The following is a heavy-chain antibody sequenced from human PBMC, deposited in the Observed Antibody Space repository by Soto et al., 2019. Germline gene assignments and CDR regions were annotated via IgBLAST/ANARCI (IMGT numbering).Heavy chain of an antibody. CDR3: ARAGILGLSY. Sequence: SETLSLTCTVSGGSISSYYWSWIRQPPGKGLEWIGYIYYSGSTNYNPSLKSRVTISVDTSKNQFSLKLSSVTAADTAVYYCARAGILGLSYWGQGTLVTVSS. V-gene: IGHV4-59*12. J-gene: IGHJ4*02. CDR1: GGSISSYY. D-gene: IGHD3-10*01. CDR2: IYYSGST.